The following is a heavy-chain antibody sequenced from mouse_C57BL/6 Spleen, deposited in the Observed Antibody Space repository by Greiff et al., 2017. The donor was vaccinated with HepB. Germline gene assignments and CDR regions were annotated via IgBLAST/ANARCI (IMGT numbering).Heavy chain of an antibody. V-gene: IGHV1-15*01. Sequence: VKLQQSGAELVRPGASVTLSCKASGYTFTDYEMHWVKQTPVHGLEWIGAIDPETGGTAYNQKFKGKAILTADKSSSTAYMELRSLTSEDSAVYYCTREGGGYDFDYWGQGTTLTVSS. CDR1: GYTFTDYE. CDR2: IDPETGGT. J-gene: IGHJ2*01. CDR3: TREGGGYDFDY. D-gene: IGHD1-1*02.